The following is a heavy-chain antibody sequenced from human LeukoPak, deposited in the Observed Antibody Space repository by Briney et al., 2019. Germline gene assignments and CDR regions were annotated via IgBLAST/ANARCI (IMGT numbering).Heavy chain of an antibody. Sequence: GGSLRLSCAASGFTFSRYSMHWVRQAPGKGLEYVSAISSNGGSTYYANSVKGRFTISRDNAKNSLYLQMNSLRAEDTAVYYCARDRMDYDFWSGYYINYYYYMDVWGKGTTVTVSS. CDR2: ISSNGGST. V-gene: IGHV3-64*01. D-gene: IGHD3-3*01. J-gene: IGHJ6*03. CDR3: ARDRMDYDFWSGYYINYYYYMDV. CDR1: GFTFSRYS.